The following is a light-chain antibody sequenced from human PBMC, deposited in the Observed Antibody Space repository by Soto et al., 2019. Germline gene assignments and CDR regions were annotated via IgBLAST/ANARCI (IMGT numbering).Light chain of an antibody. CDR2: GAS. J-gene: IGKJ1*01. Sequence: AIRMTQSPSSLSASAGDRVAIACRASQDVGRYLAWYQQKPGQAPKFLIYGASTLQSGVPSRFSGGGSGTDFTLTISCLQSEDFATYYCQHYKNYPWTFGQGTKVEIK. V-gene: IGKV1-8*01. CDR3: QHYKNYPWT. CDR1: QDVGRY.